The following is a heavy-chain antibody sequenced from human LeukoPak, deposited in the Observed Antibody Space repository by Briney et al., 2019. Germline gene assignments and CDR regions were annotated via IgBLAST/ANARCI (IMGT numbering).Heavy chain of an antibody. CDR3: ASVGGGSPY. V-gene: IGHV4-38-2*02. CDR2: IYGSGTT. J-gene: IGHJ4*02. CDR1: GYSISCGHF. D-gene: IGHD3-16*01. Sequence: NPSETLSLTCTVSGYSISCGHFWSWIRQPPGKGLEWIGSIYGSGTTYYDPPLRSRVSISADASKNHFSLELSSVTAADTAVYYCASVGGGSPYWGQGTLVTVSS.